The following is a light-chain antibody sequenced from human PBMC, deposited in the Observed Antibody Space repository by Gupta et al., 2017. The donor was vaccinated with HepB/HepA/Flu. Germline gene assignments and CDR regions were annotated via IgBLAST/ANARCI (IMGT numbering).Light chain of an antibody. V-gene: IGKV1-39*01. J-gene: IGKJ5*01. Sequence: DIQITQSPSSLSASVGDRVTITCLASQSISSYLNWYQQKPGKAPKLLIYAASSLQSGVPSRFSGSGSGTDFTLTISSLQPEDFATYYCQQSHSTPPITFGQGTRLEIK. CDR2: AAS. CDR3: QQSHSTPPIT. CDR1: QSISSY.